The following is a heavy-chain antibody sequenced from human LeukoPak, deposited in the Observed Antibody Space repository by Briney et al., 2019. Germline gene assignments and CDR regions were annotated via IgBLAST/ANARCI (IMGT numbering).Heavy chain of an antibody. J-gene: IGHJ4*02. Sequence: PSETLSLTCTVSGDSASSTLYFWGWIRQPPGKGLEWIGHIYYTGTTYYNPSLKSRAPISVDTFKNQFSLKLNSVTAADTATYYCARRVTYGNTFDSWGQGTLVTVSS. V-gene: IGHV4-39*01. D-gene: IGHD5-24*01. CDR1: GDSASSTLYF. CDR2: IYYTGTT. CDR3: ARRVTYGNTFDS.